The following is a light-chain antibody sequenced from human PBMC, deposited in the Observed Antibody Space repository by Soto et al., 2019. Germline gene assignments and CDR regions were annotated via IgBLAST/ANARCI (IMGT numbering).Light chain of an antibody. V-gene: IGLV7-46*01. CDR1: TGAVTSGHY. CDR3: LLSYSGALVV. J-gene: IGLJ2*01. Sequence: QAVVTQEPSLTVSPGGTVTLTCGSSTGAVTSGHYPYWCQQKPGQAPRTLIYDTSNKHSWTPARFSGSLLGGKAALTLSGAQPEDEAEYYCLLSYSGALVVFGGGTKLTVL. CDR2: DTS.